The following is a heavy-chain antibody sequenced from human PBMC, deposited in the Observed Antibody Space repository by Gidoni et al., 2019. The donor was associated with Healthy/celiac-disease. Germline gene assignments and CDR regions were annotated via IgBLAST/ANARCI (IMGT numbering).Heavy chain of an antibody. CDR1: GGSISSYY. CDR2: IYYSGST. J-gene: IGHJ4*02. D-gene: IGHD6-13*01. V-gene: IGHV4-59*01. CDR3: ARGGYSSSWYVFDY. Sequence: QVQLQESGPGLVKPSETLSLTCTVSGGSISSYYWSWIRQPPGKGLEWIGYIYYSGSTNYNPSLKSRVTISVDTSKNQFSLKLSSVTAADTAVYYCARGGYSSSWYVFDYWGQGTLVTVSS.